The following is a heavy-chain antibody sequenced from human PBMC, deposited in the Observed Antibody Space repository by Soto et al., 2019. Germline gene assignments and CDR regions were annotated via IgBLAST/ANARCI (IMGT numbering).Heavy chain of an antibody. CDR3: VRGETWLQLSYYFDY. Sequence: ETLSLTCAVYGGSFSGYYWSWIRQPPGKGLEWIGEINHSGSTNYNPSLKSRVTISVDTSKNQFSLKLSSVTAADTAVYYCVRGETWLQLSYYFDYWGQGTLVTVSS. CDR1: GGSFSGYY. CDR2: INHSGST. D-gene: IGHD5-12*01. V-gene: IGHV4-34*01. J-gene: IGHJ4*02.